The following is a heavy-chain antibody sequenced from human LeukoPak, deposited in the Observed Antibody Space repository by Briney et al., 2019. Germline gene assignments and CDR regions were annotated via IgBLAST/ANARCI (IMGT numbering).Heavy chain of an antibody. D-gene: IGHD2-15*01. CDR1: GGSISSYH. CDR3: SRDRIDDAFDI. V-gene: IGHV4-4*07. J-gene: IGHJ3*02. CDR2: IYPSGST. Sequence: SETLSLTCTVSGGSISSYHWSWIRQPAGKGLEWIGRIYPSGSTYYSPSLKSRVTMSVDTSKNQFSLKLSSVTAADTAVYYCSRDRIDDAFDIWGQGTMVTVSS.